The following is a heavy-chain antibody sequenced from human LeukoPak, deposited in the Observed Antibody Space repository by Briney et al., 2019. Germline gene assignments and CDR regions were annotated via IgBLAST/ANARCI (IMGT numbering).Heavy chain of an antibody. Sequence: PGGSLRLSCAASRFIFSSYSMNWVRQAPGKGLEWVSYISSSSSTIYYADSVKGRFTISRDNGKNSLYLQMNSLRAEDTAVYYCASQLGDASDIWGQGTMVTVSS. CDR2: ISSSSSTI. V-gene: IGHV3-48*01. J-gene: IGHJ3*02. D-gene: IGHD6-13*01. CDR1: RFIFSSYS. CDR3: ASQLGDASDI.